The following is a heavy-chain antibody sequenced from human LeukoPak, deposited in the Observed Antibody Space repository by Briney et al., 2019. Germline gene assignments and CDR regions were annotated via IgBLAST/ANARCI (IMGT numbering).Heavy chain of an antibody. V-gene: IGHV1-18*01. D-gene: IGHD6-13*01. J-gene: IGHJ6*03. CDR3: ARGAASSKYYYYYYYMDV. CDR1: GYSFTNYD. CDR2: ISTYNGNT. Sequence: GASVKVSCKASGYSFTNYDINWVRQAPGQGLEWMGWISTYNGNTNYAQKLQGRVTLTTDTSTTTAYLELSSLRSEDTAVYYCARGAASSKYYYYYYYMDVWGKGTTVTVS.